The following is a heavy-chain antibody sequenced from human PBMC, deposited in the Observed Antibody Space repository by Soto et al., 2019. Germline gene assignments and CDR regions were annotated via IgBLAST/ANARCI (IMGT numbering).Heavy chain of an antibody. V-gene: IGHV5-10-1*01. J-gene: IGHJ5*02. CDR2: IDPSDSYT. Sequence: PGESLKISCKGSGYSFTSYWISWVRQMPGKGLEWMGRIDPSDSYTNYSPSFQGHVTISADKSISTAYLQWSSLKASDTAMYYCAGEGHLMVYPSGRVLDPWGQGTLVTVSS. CDR1: GYSFTSYW. D-gene: IGHD2-8*01. CDR3: AGEGHLMVYPSGRVLDP.